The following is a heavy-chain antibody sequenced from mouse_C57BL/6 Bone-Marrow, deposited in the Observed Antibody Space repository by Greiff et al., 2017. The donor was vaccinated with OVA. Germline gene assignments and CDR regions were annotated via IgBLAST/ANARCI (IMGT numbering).Heavy chain of an antibody. CDR1: GFNIKDDY. Sequence: EVQVVESGAELVRPGASVKLSCTASGFNIKDDYMHWVKQRPEQGLEWIGWIDPENGDTEYASKFQGKATITADTSSNTAYLQLSSLTSEDTAVYYCTLDGYYVAWFAYWGQGTLVTVSA. J-gene: IGHJ3*01. V-gene: IGHV14-4*01. CDR2: IDPENGDT. D-gene: IGHD2-3*01. CDR3: TLDGYYVAWFAY.